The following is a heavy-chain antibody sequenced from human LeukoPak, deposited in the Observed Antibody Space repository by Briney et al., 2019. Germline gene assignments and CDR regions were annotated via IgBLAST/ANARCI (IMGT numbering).Heavy chain of an antibody. J-gene: IGHJ4*02. CDR3: ARDPGRGYSGYEY. Sequence: GGSLRLSCAASGFTFSSYVMHWVRQAPGKGLEWVAIISYDGSNEYYADSVKGRFTISRDNAKNSLYLQMNSLRAEDTAVYYCARDPGRGYSGYEYWGQGTLVTVSS. D-gene: IGHD5-12*01. CDR2: ISYDGSNE. V-gene: IGHV3-30*04. CDR1: GFTFSSYV.